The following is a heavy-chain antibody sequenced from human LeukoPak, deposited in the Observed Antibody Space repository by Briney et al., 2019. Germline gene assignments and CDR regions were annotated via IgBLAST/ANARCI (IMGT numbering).Heavy chain of an antibody. V-gene: IGHV3-53*01. D-gene: IGHD6-19*01. CDR2: IYSGGST. CDR3: ARAASSGWIWNY. J-gene: IGHJ4*02. CDR1: GFTVSSNY. Sequence: GGSLSLSCAASGFTVSSNYMSWVRPAPGQGLEWVSVIYSGGSTYYADSVKGRFTISRDNSKNTLYLQRNSLTAEDTAVYYCARAASSGWIWNYWGQGTLVTVSS.